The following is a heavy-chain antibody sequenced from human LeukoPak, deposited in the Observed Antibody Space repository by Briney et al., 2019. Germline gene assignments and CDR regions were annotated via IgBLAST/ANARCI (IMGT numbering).Heavy chain of an antibody. CDR3: ARELRHSSGWYYYYYYMDV. V-gene: IGHV3-11*04. CDR2: ISNSGSSI. D-gene: IGHD6-19*01. Sequence: PGGSLRLSCAASGFTFSDSYMTWIRQAPGKGLERVSYISNSGSSIYYADSVKGRFTISRDNAKNSLYLQMNSLRAEDTAVYYCARELRHSSGWYYYYYYMDVWGKGTTVTVSS. CDR1: GFTFSDSY. J-gene: IGHJ6*03.